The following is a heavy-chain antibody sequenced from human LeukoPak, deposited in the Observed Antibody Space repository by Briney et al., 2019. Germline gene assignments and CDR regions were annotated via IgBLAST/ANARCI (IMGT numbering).Heavy chain of an antibody. CDR1: GYTFTGYY. CDR2: INPNSGGT. J-gene: IGHJ4*02. D-gene: IGHD2-21*02. V-gene: IGHV1-2*02. CDR3: ARVSSAGANCGGDCYWPDGY. Sequence: ASVKVSCKASGYTFTGYYMHWVRQAPGQGLEWMGWINPNSGGTNYAQKFQGRVTMTRDTPISTAYMELSRLRSDDTAVYYCARVSSAGANCGGDCYWPDGYWGQGTLVTVSS.